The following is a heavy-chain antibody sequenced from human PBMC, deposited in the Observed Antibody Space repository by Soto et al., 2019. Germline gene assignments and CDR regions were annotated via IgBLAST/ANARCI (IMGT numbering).Heavy chain of an antibody. J-gene: IGHJ3*02. CDR1: GASFSRNIGA. Sequence: PSQPLSRTCAISGASFSRNIGACHCIRQSPSRGLEWLGRTYYRSKWYNDYAVSVKSRISINPDTSKNQFSLQLNSVTPEDTAVYYCARAPGGIDAFDIWGQGTMVTVSS. CDR3: ARAPGGIDAFDI. D-gene: IGHD3-16*01. CDR2: TYYRSKWYN. V-gene: IGHV6-1*01.